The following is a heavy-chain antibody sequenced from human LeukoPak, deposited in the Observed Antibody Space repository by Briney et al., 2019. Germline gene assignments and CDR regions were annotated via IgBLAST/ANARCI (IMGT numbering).Heavy chain of an antibody. Sequence: GGSLRLSCAASGFTFNTFNMNWVRQAPGKGLERVSSITSGGDYIYYADSVKGRFTTSRDNAKNSLSLQLNSLRVEDTAVYYCARGHSDVLAASYKWTPDYWGQGTLVTVSS. V-gene: IGHV3-21*01. CDR3: ARGHSDVLAASYKWTPDY. D-gene: IGHD3-9*01. J-gene: IGHJ4*02. CDR2: ITSGGDYI. CDR1: GFTFNTFN.